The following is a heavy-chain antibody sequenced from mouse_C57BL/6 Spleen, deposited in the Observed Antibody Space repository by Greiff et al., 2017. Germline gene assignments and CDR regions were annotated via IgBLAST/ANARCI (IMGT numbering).Heavy chain of an antibody. CDR1: GYTFTDYY. Sequence: EVQLQPSGPVLVKPGASVKMSCKASGYTFTDYYMNWVKQSHGKSLEWIGVINPYNGGTSYNQKFKGKATLTVDKSSSTAYMELNSLTSEDSAVDYCARATVAYWYFDGWGTGTTVTVSS. D-gene: IGHD1-1*01. V-gene: IGHV1-19*01. J-gene: IGHJ1*03. CDR2: INPYNGGT. CDR3: ARATVAYWYFDG.